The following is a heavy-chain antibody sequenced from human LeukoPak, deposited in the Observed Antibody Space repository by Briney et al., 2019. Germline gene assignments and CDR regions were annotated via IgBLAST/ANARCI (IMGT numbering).Heavy chain of an antibody. V-gene: IGHV1-2*04. CDR3: ARDNAAAGRGPYYYYYGMDV. D-gene: IGHD6-13*01. CDR2: INPNSGGT. CDR1: GYTFTGYY. J-gene: IGHJ6*02. Sequence: ASVKVSCKASGYTFTGYYMHWVRQAPGQGLEWMGWINPNSGGTNYAQKFQGWVTMTRDTSISTAYMELSRLRSDDTAVYYCARDNAAAGRGPYYYYYGMDVWGQGTTVTVSS.